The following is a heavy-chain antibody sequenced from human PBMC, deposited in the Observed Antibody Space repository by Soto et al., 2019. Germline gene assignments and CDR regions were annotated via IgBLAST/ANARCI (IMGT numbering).Heavy chain of an antibody. V-gene: IGHV3-30-3*01. CDR1: GFTFSRSP. D-gene: IGHD2-15*01. Sequence: QVQLVESGGGEVQPGTSLRLSCAASGFTFSRSPMHWVRQAPGKGLDWVGLISADGSSQHYADSVRGRFIISRDNFRNTMSLHMDRLTPEDTAVYYCARPVVAGTPDYWGQGALVSVSS. CDR3: ARPVVAGTPDY. CDR2: ISADGSSQ. J-gene: IGHJ4*02.